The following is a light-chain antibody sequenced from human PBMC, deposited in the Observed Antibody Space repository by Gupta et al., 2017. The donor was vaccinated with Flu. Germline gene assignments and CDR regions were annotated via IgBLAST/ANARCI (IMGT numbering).Light chain of an antibody. CDR3: QQRSDSFT. J-gene: IGKJ3*01. V-gene: IGKV3-11*01. CDR1: QSVSTY. Sequence: EIVLTQSPATLSLSPGERATLSCRASQSVSTYLAWYQHKPGQAPSLLISDVSNRATGIPARFSGSGSGTDFTLTISSLEPEDFAVYYCQQRSDSFTFGPGTKVEI. CDR2: DVS.